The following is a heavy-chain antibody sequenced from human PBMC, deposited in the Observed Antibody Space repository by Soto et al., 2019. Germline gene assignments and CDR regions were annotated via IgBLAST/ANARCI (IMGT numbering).Heavy chain of an antibody. D-gene: IGHD6-19*01. CDR1: GYTFTGYY. J-gene: IGHJ4*02. CDR3: ARSFAWGIAVPGTLAY. V-gene: IGHV1-2*04. Sequence: ASVKVSCKASGYTFTGYYMHWVRQAPGQGLEWMGWINPNSGGTNYAQKFQGWVTMTRDTSISTAYMELSGLRSDDTAVYYCARSFAWGIAVPGTLAYWGQGTLVTVSS. CDR2: INPNSGGT.